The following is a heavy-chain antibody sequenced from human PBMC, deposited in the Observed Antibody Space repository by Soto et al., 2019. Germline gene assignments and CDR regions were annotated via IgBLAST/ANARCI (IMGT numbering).Heavy chain of an antibody. CDR2: INSDGSST. Sequence: PEGSMRLSSAASGFTFSSYWMHWVRQTPGKGLVWVSRINSDGSSTSYADSVKGRFTISRDNAKNTLYLQMNSLRAEDTAVYYCARGARTTVTPAYYYYYMDVWGKGTTVTVSS. J-gene: IGHJ6*03. CDR1: GFTFSSYW. CDR3: ARGARTTVTPAYYYYYMDV. D-gene: IGHD4-17*01. V-gene: IGHV3-74*01.